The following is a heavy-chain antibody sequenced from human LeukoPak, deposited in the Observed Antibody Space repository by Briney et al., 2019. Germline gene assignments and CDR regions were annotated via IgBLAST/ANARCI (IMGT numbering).Heavy chain of an antibody. CDR2: ISYDGSNK. V-gene: IGHV3-30*04. Sequence: PGGSLRLSCAASGFTFSSYAMHWVRQAPGKGLEWVAVISYDGSNKYYADSVKGRFTISRDNSKNTLYLQMNSLRAEDTAVYYCAKIKLVTAILGYWGQGTLVTVSS. J-gene: IGHJ4*02. CDR3: AKIKLVTAILGY. CDR1: GFTFSSYA. D-gene: IGHD2-21*02.